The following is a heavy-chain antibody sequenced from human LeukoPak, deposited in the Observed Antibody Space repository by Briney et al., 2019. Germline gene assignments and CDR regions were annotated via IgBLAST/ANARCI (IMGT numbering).Heavy chain of an antibody. V-gene: IGHV3-30*04. D-gene: IGHD6-19*01. CDR2: ISYDGSNK. Sequence: PGRSLRLSCEASGFIFTTYTIHWVRQAPGKGLEWVAIISYDGSNKYYADSVKGRFTISRDNSKNTLSLQMNSLRAEDTAVYYCARDWFQGMTVAGPLDYWGQGTQVTVSS. CDR1: GFIFTTYT. J-gene: IGHJ4*02. CDR3: ARDWFQGMTVAGPLDY.